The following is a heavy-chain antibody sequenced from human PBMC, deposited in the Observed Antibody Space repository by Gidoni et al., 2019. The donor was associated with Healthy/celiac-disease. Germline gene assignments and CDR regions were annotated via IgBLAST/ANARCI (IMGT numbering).Heavy chain of an antibody. CDR2: IWYDGSNK. D-gene: IGHD3-22*01. CDR1: GFTFSSYG. V-gene: IGHV3-33*01. J-gene: IGHJ4*02. CDR3: ARVKLTYYYDSSGYNDY. Sequence: QVQLVESGGGVVQPGRSLRLSCAASGFTFSSYGMHWVRQAPGKGLEWVAVIWYDGSNKYYADSVKGRFTISRDNSKNTLYLQMNSLRAEDTAVYYCARVKLTYYYDSSGYNDYWGQGTLVTVSS.